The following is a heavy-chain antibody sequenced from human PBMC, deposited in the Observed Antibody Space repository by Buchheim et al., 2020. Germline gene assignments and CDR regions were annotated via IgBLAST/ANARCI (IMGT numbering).Heavy chain of an antibody. J-gene: IGHJ6*02. V-gene: IGHV1-69*01. CDR2: IVPIFETA. CDR3: ARGHYGSGIGNYYYYHHMDV. Sequence: QVQLVQSGAEVKKAGSSVKVSCRASGGTFSSYAINWVRQAPGRGLEWMGAIVPIFETASLAQNFQGRVTITADESTRSAFLEVTSLRSEDTAVYYCARGHYGSGIGNYYYYHHMDVWGQGTT. CDR1: GGTFSSYA. D-gene: IGHD3-10*01.